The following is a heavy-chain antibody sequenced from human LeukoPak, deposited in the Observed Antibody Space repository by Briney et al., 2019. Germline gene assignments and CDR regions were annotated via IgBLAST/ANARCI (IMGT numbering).Heavy chain of an antibody. CDR2: ISGSGSTI. Sequence: GGSLRLSCAVSASTFSSYEMNWFRQAPGKGLEWVSHISGSGSTIYYADSVKGRFTISRDNAKNALYLQMNSLRAEDTAVYYCARDLVVRGRWSWFDPWGQGTLVTVSS. CDR3: ARDLVVRGRWSWFDP. V-gene: IGHV3-48*03. CDR1: ASTFSSYE. D-gene: IGHD3-10*01. J-gene: IGHJ5*02.